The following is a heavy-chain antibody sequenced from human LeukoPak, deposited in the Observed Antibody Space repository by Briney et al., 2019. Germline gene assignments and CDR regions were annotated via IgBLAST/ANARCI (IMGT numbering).Heavy chain of an antibody. CDR2: ISSSGSTI. Sequence: GGSLRLSCAASGFTLRSYTMNWVRQAPGKGLEWVSYISSSGSTIYYADSVKGRFTISRDNAKNSLYLQMNSLRAEDTAVYYCAREARGEATGGMDVWGQGTTVTVSS. CDR1: GFTLRSYT. CDR3: AREARGEATGGMDV. D-gene: IGHD5-12*01. V-gene: IGHV3-48*04. J-gene: IGHJ6*02.